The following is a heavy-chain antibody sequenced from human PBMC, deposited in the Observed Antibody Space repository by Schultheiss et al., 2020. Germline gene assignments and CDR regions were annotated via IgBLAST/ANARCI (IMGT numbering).Heavy chain of an antibody. CDR2: ISSNGGST. CDR3: TRHVEVGATLRPPPPSLS. J-gene: IGHJ6*02. V-gene: IGHV3-64D*06. D-gene: IGHD1-26*01. CDR1: GFTFSSYA. Sequence: GGSLRLSCSASGFTFSSYAMHWVRQAPGKGLEYVSAISSNGGSTYYADSVKGRFTISRDNSKNTLYLQMSSLRAEDTAVYYCTRHVEVGATLRPPPPSLSWGQGTTVTVSS.